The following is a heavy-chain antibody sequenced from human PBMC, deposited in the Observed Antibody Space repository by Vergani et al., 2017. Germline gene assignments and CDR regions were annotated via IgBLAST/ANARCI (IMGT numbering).Heavy chain of an antibody. D-gene: IGHD3-22*01. J-gene: IGHJ4*02. CDR3: TTDLPQVLWFGESKYYYDSSGYY. CDR1: GFTFSNAW. CDR2: IKSKTDGGTK. Sequence: EVQLVESGGGLVKPGGSLRLSCAASGFTFSNAWMNWFRQAPGKGLEWVGRIKSKTDGGTKDYAAPVKGRFTISRADSKNTLYLQMNSLKTDDTAVYYCTTDLPQVLWFGESKYYYDSSGYYWGEGTLVTVSA. V-gene: IGHV3-15*07.